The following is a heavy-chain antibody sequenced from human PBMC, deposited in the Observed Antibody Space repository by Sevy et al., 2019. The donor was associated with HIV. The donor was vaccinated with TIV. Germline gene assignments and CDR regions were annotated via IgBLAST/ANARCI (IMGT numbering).Heavy chain of an antibody. Sequence: GGSLRLSCAASGFTFSDHYMEWVRQAPGKGLEWVGRTRNKADSYTTEYAASVKGRFTTSRDDSKNSLYLQMNSLKTEDTAVYYCATNAGIAAAGRVFDYWGQGSLVTVSS. J-gene: IGHJ4*02. CDR3: ATNAGIAAAGRVFDY. V-gene: IGHV3-72*01. D-gene: IGHD6-13*01. CDR2: TRNKADSYTT. CDR1: GFTFSDHY.